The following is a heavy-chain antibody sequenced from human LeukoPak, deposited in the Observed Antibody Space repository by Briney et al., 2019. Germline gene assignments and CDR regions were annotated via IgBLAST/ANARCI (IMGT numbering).Heavy chain of an antibody. D-gene: IGHD3-16*02. CDR2: ISSSSSYI. CDR1: GFTFSSYS. V-gene: IGHV3-21*01. Sequence: GGSLRLSCAASGFTFSSYSMNWVRQAPGKGLEWVSSISSSSSYIYYADSVKGRFTISRDNAKNSLYLQMNSLRAEDTAVYYCARDRYGDAVGDAFDIWGQGTMVTVSS. J-gene: IGHJ3*02. CDR3: ARDRYGDAVGDAFDI.